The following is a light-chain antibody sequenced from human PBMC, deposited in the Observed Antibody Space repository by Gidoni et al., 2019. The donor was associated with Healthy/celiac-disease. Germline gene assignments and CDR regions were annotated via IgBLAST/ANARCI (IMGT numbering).Light chain of an antibody. CDR2: GAS. CDR1: QSISSSQ. J-gene: IGKJ4*01. Sequence: EIVLTQSPGTLSLSPGQSATLSCRASQSISSSQLAWYQQKPGQAPRPLMYGASSRATGIPDRFSDSGSGTDFTLTISRLEPEDFAVYYCQHFGNFGGGTKVE. V-gene: IGKV3-20*01. CDR3: QHFGN.